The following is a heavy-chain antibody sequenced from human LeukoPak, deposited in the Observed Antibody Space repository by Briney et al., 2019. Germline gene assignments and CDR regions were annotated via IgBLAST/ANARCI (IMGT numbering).Heavy chain of an antibody. CDR2: ITSSSSSTYR. Sequence: PGGSLRLSCAASGFTFSRYSMNWVRQAPGKGLEWVSSITSSSSSTYRYYADSVKGRFTVSRDNAKNSLYLQMNSLRAGDTAVYYCARDCTGGTCYDAFDIWGQGTMVTVSS. D-gene: IGHD2-15*01. V-gene: IGHV3-21*01. CDR1: GFTFSRYS. J-gene: IGHJ3*02. CDR3: ARDCTGGTCYDAFDI.